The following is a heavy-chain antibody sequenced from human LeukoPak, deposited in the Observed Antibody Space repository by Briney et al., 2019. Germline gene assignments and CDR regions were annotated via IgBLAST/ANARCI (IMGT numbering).Heavy chain of an antibody. Sequence: GGSLRLSCAASGFTFSIAWMTWVRQAPGKGLEWVGRIKSSKDGGTTDYAAPVKGRFTISRDDSKNTLYLQMNSLKTEDTAVYYCTTPFLEWLLGAFDIWGQGTMVTVSS. J-gene: IGHJ3*02. CDR2: IKSSKDGGTT. V-gene: IGHV3-15*01. D-gene: IGHD3-3*02. CDR3: TTPFLEWLLGAFDI. CDR1: GFTFSIAW.